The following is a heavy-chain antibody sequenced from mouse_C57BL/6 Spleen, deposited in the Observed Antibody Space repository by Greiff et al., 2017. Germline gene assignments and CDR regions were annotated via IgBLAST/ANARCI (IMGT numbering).Heavy chain of an antibody. D-gene: IGHD2-3*01. V-gene: IGHV1-22*01. CDR1: GYTFTDYN. J-gene: IGHJ3*01. Sequence: VQLQQSGPELVKPGASVKMSCKASGYTFTDYNMHWVKQSHGKSLEWIGYINPNNGGTSYNQKFKGKATLTVNKSSSTAYMELRSLTSEDSAVYYCARDDGYSAWFADWGQGTLVTVSA. CDR2: INPNNGGT. CDR3: ARDDGYSAWFAD.